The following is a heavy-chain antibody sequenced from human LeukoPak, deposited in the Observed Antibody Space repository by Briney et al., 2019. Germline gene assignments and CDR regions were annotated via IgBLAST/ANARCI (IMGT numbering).Heavy chain of an antibody. J-gene: IGHJ4*02. CDR3: ARDGDLQYRLYYFDY. V-gene: IGHV3-23*01. CDR1: GYSISSVYY. Sequence: PSETLSLTCIVSGYSISSVYYWGWVRQAPGKGLEWVSGISDSGSSTYYADSVKGRFTISRDNAKNSLYLQMNSLRAEDTAVYYCARDGDLQYRLYYFDYWGQGTLVTVSS. D-gene: IGHD4-11*01. CDR2: ISDSGSST.